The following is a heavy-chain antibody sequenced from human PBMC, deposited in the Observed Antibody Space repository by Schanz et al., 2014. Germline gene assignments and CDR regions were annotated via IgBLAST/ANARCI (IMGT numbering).Heavy chain of an antibody. D-gene: IGHD3-3*01. J-gene: IGHJ5*02. CDR1: GYTFTNHY. Sequence: QVKVIQSGPEVKKPGASVKVSCKASGYTFTNHYLHWVRQAPGQGLEWMGRISPSSGDTNYAQNFQGRVTMTKDTSINTVYMELSTLTSDDTAVYYCARESVSRTRLFDPWGQGTLVTVSS. CDR3: ARESVSRTRLFDP. V-gene: IGHV1-2*06. CDR2: ISPSSGDT.